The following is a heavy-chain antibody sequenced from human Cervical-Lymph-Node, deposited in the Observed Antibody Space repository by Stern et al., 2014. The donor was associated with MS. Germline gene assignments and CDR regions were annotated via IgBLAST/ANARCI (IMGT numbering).Heavy chain of an antibody. V-gene: IGHV1-3*01. D-gene: IGHD6-25*01. CDR1: GYTFTSYA. CDR3: ARKYTGGSFPPEYFQH. CDR2: INAGNGNT. J-gene: IGHJ1*01. Sequence: QVQLVQSGAEVKKPGASVKVSCKASGYTFTSYAMHWVRQAPGQRLEWMGWINAGNGNTKYSQKFQGRVTITRDTSASTAYMELSSLRSEDTAVYYCARKYTGGSFPPEYFQHWGQGTLVTVSS.